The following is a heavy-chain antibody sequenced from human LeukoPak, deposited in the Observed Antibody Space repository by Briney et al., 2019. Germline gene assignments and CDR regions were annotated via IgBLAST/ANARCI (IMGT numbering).Heavy chain of an antibody. CDR3: VRLFTGYYYMDV. CDR1: GFTFSSYW. D-gene: IGHD3-16*01. V-gene: IGHV3-7*01. CDR2: IKQDGSEK. Sequence: RAGGSLRLSCAASGFTFSSYWMSWVRQAPGKGLEWVANIKQDGSEKYYVDSVKGRFTISRDNAKNSLYLQMNSLRAEDMAVYYCVRLFTGYYYMDVWGKGTTVTVSS. J-gene: IGHJ6*03.